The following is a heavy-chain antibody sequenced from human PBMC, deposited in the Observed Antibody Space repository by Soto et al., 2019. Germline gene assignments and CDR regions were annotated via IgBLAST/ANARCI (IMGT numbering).Heavy chain of an antibody. V-gene: IGHV1-8*01. Sequence: GASVKVSCKASGYTFTSYDINWVRQATGQGLEWMGWMNPNSGNTGYAQKFQGRVTMTRNTSISTAYMELSSLRSEDTAVYYCAREVEEVYYDILTGYYKSGDYYYYMDVWGKGTTVTVSS. CDR2: MNPNSGNT. D-gene: IGHD3-9*01. CDR1: GYTFTSYD. J-gene: IGHJ6*03. CDR3: AREVEEVYYDILTGYYKSGDYYYYMDV.